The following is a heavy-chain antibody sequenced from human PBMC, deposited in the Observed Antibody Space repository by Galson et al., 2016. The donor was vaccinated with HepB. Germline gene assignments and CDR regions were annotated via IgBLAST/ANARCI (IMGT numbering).Heavy chain of an antibody. CDR3: ATDKGGGSTNGVYSFDF. CDR2: INPGGTAT. CDR1: GYTFTRYF. D-gene: IGHD3-16*01. J-gene: IGHJ4*02. V-gene: IGHV1-46*01. Sequence: SVKVSCKASGYTFTRYFIHWARQAPGQGFEWMGIINPGGTATKYAQKFQGRVTMTRDTTTTTVYMELSNLSSEDTAFYYCATDKGGGSTNGVYSFDFWGQGTLVTVSS.